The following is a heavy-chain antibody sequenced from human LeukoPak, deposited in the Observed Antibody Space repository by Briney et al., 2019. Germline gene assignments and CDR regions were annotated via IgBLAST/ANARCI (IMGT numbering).Heavy chain of an antibody. CDR2: IYPGDSDT. CDR3: ARLSYHGYQRSPLDY. CDR1: GYSFTSYW. Sequence: GESLKISCKGSGYSFTSYWIGWVRQMPGKGLEWMGIIYPGDSDTRYSPSFQGQVTISADKSISTAYLQWSSLKASDTAMYYRARLSYHGYQRSPLDYWGQGTLVTVSS. V-gene: IGHV5-51*01. J-gene: IGHJ4*02. D-gene: IGHD2-2*01.